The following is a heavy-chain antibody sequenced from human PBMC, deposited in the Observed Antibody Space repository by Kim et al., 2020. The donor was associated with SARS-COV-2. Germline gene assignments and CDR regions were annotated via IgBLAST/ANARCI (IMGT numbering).Heavy chain of an antibody. CDR2: IFPGDSTV. V-gene: IGHV5-51*01. CDR3: AKPPNYYDSLGLDAFDV. D-gene: IGHD3-22*01. J-gene: IGHJ3*01. Sequence: GESLKISCQGSGYSFTNYWIGWVRQMPGKGLEWMGIIFPGDSTVIYSPSFEGQVTISTDTSINTAYLQWGSLKASDTAMYYCAKPPNYYDSLGLDAFDVW. CDR1: GYSFTNYW.